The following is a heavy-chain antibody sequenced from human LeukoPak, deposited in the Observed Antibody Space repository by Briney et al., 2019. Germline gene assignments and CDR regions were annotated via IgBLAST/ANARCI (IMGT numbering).Heavy chain of an antibody. Sequence: SETLSLTCTVSGGSISSYYWSWIRQPPGKGLEWIGYIYYSGGTNYNPSLKSRVTISVDTSKNQFSLKLSSVTAADTAVYYCARGATSTYYFDYWGQGTLVTVSS. J-gene: IGHJ4*02. V-gene: IGHV4-59*08. D-gene: IGHD5-12*01. CDR1: GGSISSYY. CDR2: IYYSGGT. CDR3: ARGATSTYYFDY.